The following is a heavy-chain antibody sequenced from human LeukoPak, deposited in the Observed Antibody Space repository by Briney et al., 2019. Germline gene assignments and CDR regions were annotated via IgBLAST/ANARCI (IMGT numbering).Heavy chain of an antibody. CDR2: ISYVGSNK. D-gene: IGHD3-22*01. Sequence: PGGSLRLSWAASGFTFNSYSMHWVRQAPGKGLEWVAVISYVGSNKHYGDSVKGPFTISRDNSKNTLYLELSSLRAEDTAVFYCARGLQYYYDSSGYYFDYWGQGTLVTVSS. V-gene: IGHV3-30*04. J-gene: IGHJ4*02. CDR3: ARGLQYYYDSSGYYFDY. CDR1: GFTFNSYS.